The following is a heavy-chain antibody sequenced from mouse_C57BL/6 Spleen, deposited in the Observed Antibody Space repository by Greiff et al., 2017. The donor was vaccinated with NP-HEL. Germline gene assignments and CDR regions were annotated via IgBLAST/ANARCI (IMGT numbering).Heavy chain of an antibody. CDR3: AKNYDGYYPYWYFDV. D-gene: IGHD2-3*01. CDR1: GFSLTSYG. Sequence: VKLKESGPGLVQPSQSLSITCTVSGFSLTSYGVHWVRQSPGKGLEWLGVIWRGGSTDYNAAFMSRLSITKDNSKSQVFFKMNSLQADDTAIYYCAKNYDGYYPYWYFDVWGTGTTVTVSS. J-gene: IGHJ1*03. V-gene: IGHV2-5*01. CDR2: IWRGGST.